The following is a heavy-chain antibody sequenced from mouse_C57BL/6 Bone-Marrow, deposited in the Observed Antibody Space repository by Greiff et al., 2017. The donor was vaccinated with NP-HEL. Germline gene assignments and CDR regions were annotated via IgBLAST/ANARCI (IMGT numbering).Heavy chain of an antibody. CDR1: GFTFSDYG. V-gene: IGHV5-15*01. CDR2: ISNLAYSI. D-gene: IGHD1-2*01. Sequence: EVMLVESGGGLVQPGGSLKLSCAASGFTFSDYGMAWVRQAPRKGPEWVAFISNLAYSIYYADTVTGRFTISSENAKNTLYLEMSSLRSEDTAMYYCARLPTTANGVDYWGQGTSVTVSS. CDR3: ARLPTTANGVDY. J-gene: IGHJ4*01.